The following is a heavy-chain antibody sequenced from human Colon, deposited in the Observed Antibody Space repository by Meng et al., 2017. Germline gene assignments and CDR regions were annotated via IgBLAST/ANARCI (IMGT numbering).Heavy chain of an antibody. CDR2: ISGSGAPT. V-gene: IGHV3-23*01. Sequence: GESLKISCAASGFTFSNYVMSWVRQAPEKGLEWLTAISGSGAPTYYADSVKGRFTISRDNSKNTLYLQMNSLRAEDTALYHCVRSDVILREDELGAPWGQGTAVTVSS. J-gene: IGHJ5*02. CDR3: VRSDVILREDELGAP. D-gene: IGHD2-8*02. CDR1: GFTFSNYV.